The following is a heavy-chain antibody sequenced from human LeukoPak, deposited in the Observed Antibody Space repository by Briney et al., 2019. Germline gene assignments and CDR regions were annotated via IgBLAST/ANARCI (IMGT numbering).Heavy chain of an antibody. CDR1: TFTLSSHG. CDR2: VRSDGSNK. V-gene: IGHV3-30*02. Sequence: PGGSLRLSCAASTFTLSSHGMHWVRQAPGKGLEWVAFVRSDGSNKDYADSVKGRFTISRDNFKNTLYLQMDSLRPEDTALYYCAKDGYRSRDCYGGLFEHWGQGTLVTLSS. D-gene: IGHD2-2*03. CDR3: AKDGYRSRDCYGGLFEH. J-gene: IGHJ4*02.